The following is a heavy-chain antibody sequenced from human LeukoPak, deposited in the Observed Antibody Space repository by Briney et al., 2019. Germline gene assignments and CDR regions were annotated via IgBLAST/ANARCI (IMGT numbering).Heavy chain of an antibody. CDR1: GGSISSYY. Sequence: PSETLSLTCTVSGGSISSYYWSWIRQPPGKGLEWIGYIYYSGSTNYNPSLKSRVTISVDTSKNQFSLKLSSVTAADTAVYYCARERPVDTAMAIDYWGQGTLVTVSS. CDR3: ARERPVDTAMAIDY. D-gene: IGHD5-18*01. J-gene: IGHJ4*02. CDR2: IYYSGST. V-gene: IGHV4-59*01.